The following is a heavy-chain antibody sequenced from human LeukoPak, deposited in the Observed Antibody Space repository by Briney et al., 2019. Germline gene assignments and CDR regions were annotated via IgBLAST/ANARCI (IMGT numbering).Heavy chain of an antibody. CDR1: GFTFSNYA. D-gene: IGHD5-24*01. Sequence: GGSLRLSCAGSGFTFSNYAMTWVRQAPGKGLEWVANIKQDGSDKYYVDSVKGRFTISRDNAKNSLYLQMNSLRAEDTAVYYCARGGGRWLQYDYWGQGTLVTVSS. V-gene: IGHV3-7*01. J-gene: IGHJ4*02. CDR3: ARGGGRWLQYDY. CDR2: IKQDGSDK.